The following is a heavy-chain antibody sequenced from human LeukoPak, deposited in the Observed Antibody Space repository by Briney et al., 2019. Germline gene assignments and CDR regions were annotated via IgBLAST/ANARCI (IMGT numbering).Heavy chain of an antibody. V-gene: IGHV1-8*01. J-gene: IGHJ4*02. Sequence: ASVKVSCMPSGYTFTSYDINWVRQATGQGLEWMGWMNPNSGNTGYAQKFQGRATMTRNTSTSTAYMELSSLRSEDTAVYYCARATVTGYCSGGSCYHLDYWGQGALVTVSS. D-gene: IGHD2-15*01. CDR1: GYTFTSYD. CDR3: ARATVTGYCSGGSCYHLDY. CDR2: MNPNSGNT.